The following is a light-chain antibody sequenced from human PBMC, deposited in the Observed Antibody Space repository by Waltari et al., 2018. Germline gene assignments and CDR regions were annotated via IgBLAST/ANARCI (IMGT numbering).Light chain of an antibody. J-gene: IGLJ2*01. CDR3: QSYDTTLSAVV. CDR2: RFA. CDR1: KSNIGADFD. Sequence: QSVLTQPPSVSGAPGQRVTISCSGTKSNIGADFDVHWYQQVPGTAPKPLLHRFASRPSGVSDRFSGFKSGASASLVITGLQAEDEAMYYCQSYDTTLSAVVFGGGTRLTV. V-gene: IGLV1-40*01.